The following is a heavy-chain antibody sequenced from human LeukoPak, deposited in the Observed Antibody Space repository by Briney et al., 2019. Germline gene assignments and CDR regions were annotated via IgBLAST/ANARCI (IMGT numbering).Heavy chain of an antibody. J-gene: IGHJ3*01. CDR1: DASITTYY. V-gene: IGHV4-59*03. CDR3: AASGGWDAFHV. D-gene: IGHD2-15*01. CDR2: IYYSGIA. Sequence: SETLSLTCIVSDASITTYYWHWIRQPPGKGLAWLGYIYYSGIANYNPSLKSRVTISVDTSKKQFSLQVKSVTAADTAVYYCAASGGWDAFHVWGQGTMVPVSS.